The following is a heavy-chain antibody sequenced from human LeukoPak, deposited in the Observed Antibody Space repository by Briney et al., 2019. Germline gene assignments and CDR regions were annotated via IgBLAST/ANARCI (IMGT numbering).Heavy chain of an antibody. J-gene: IGHJ4*02. Sequence: SETLSLTCTVSVGSISSYYWSWIRQPPGKGLEWIGCIHYSGSTNYNPSLKSRVNISVDTSKNQFSLKLSSVTAADTAVYYCARVRDRSSYFYDLDYWGQGTLVTVSS. CDR2: IHYSGST. V-gene: IGHV4-59*01. D-gene: IGHD3-22*01. CDR1: VGSISSYY. CDR3: ARVRDRSSYFYDLDY.